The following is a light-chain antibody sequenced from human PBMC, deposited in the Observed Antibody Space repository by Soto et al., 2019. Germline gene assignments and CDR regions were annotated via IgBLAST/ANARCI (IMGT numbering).Light chain of an antibody. CDR1: SSNIGAGYD. CDR2: GIT. CDR3: QSSDTSLGGFYV. Sequence: QSVLTQPPSVSGAPGQRVTISCTGSSSNIGAGYDVHWYQQLPGTAPKLLVYGITNRPSGVPDRFSGSKSDTSASLAITGLQAEDEADYYCQSSDTSLGGFYVFGSGTKLTVL. J-gene: IGLJ1*01. V-gene: IGLV1-40*01.